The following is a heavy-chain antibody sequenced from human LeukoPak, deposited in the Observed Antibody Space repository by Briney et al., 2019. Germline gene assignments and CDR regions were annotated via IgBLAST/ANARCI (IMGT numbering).Heavy chain of an antibody. D-gene: IGHD2-15*01. CDR3: VRHTLYTVVVVAALSWFDP. CDR1: SGSISGYY. V-gene: IGHV4-59*08. CDR2: IYYSGST. Sequence: SETLSLTCTVSSGSISGYYWSWIRQPPGKGLEWIGYIYYSGSTNYNPSLKSRVTISVDTSKNQFSLKLSSVTAADTAVYYCVRHTLYTVVVVAALSWFDPWGQGTLVTVSS. J-gene: IGHJ5*02.